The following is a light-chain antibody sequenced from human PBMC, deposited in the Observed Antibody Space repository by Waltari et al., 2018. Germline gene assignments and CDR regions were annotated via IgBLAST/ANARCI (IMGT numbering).Light chain of an antibody. CDR3: CSYAGSSTLL. CDR1: SSDVGSSNL. CDR2: EGS. Sequence: QSALPQPASVSGSPGHSTTFSCPGTSSDVGSSNLSSWYQQHPGKAPKLMIYEGSKRPSGVSNRFSGSKSGNTASLTISGLQAEDEADYYCCSYAGSSTLLFGGGTKVTVL. J-gene: IGLJ2*01. V-gene: IGLV2-23*01.